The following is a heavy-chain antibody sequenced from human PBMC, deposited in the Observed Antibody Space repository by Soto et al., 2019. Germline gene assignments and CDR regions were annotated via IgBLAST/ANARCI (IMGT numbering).Heavy chain of an antibody. J-gene: IGHJ4*02. Sequence: ASVKVSCKASGGTFSSYAISWVRQAPGQGLEWMGGIIPIFGTANYAQKFQGRVTITADESTSTAYMELSSLRSEDTAVYYCARVLCSGGSCYSGPLDYWGQGTLVTVSS. CDR2: IIPIFGTA. V-gene: IGHV1-69*13. D-gene: IGHD2-15*01. CDR1: GGTFSSYA. CDR3: ARVLCSGGSCYSGPLDY.